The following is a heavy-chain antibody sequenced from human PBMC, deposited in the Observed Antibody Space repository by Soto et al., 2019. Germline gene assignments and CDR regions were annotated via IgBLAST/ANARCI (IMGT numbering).Heavy chain of an antibody. CDR2: IYHSGST. Sequence: QVQLQESGPGLVKPSQTLSLTCTVSGGSISSGDHYWSWIRQPPGKGLEWIGYIYHSGSTYYNPSLKSRVTISVDTSKKQFSLKLRSVTAADTAVYYCARERPDGARLDPWGQGTLVTVSS. J-gene: IGHJ5*02. D-gene: IGHD6-6*01. CDR1: GGSISSGDHY. V-gene: IGHV4-30-4*01. CDR3: ARERPDGARLDP.